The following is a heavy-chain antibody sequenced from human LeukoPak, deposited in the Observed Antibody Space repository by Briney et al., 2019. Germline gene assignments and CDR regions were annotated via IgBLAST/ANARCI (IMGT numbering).Heavy chain of an antibody. CDR1: GFTFRDYP. Sequence: GGSLRLSCSASGFTFRDYPIHWVRQAPGEGLQYVSAISSAGGTTYYADSVRGRFTISRDNSKNTLYLEMSSLRAEDAAAYYCARPTKASTIYEYYFDYWGKGTLVTVSS. CDR2: ISSAGGTT. V-gene: IGHV3-64*04. CDR3: ARPTKASTIYEYYFDY. J-gene: IGHJ4*02. D-gene: IGHD3-9*01.